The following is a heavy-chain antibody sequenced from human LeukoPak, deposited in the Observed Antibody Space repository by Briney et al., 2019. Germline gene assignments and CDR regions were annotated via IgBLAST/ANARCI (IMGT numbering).Heavy chain of an antibody. CDR3: ARDSSGYYYVWHYYYMDV. CDR2: ISAYNGNT. J-gene: IGHJ6*03. V-gene: IGHV1-18*01. Sequence: ASVKVSRKASGYTFTSYGISWVRQAPGQGLEWMGWISAYNGNTNYAQKLQGRVTMTTDTSTSTAYMELRSLRSDDTAVYYCARDSSGYYYVWHYYYMDVWGKGTTVTVSS. CDR1: GYTFTSYG. D-gene: IGHD3-22*01.